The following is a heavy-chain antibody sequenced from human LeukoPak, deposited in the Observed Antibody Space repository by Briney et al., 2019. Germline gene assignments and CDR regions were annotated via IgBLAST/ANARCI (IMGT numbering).Heavy chain of an antibody. CDR2: IYYSGST. J-gene: IGHJ4*02. CDR3: ARGSDYYGSGSCFDY. CDR1: VGSISSYY. V-gene: IGHV4-59*08. Sequence: SETLSLTCTVSVGSISSYYWSWIRQPPGKGLDWIGYIYYSGSTNYNPSLKSRVTISVDTSKNQFSLKLSCVTAADTAVYYCARGSDYYGSGSCFDYWGQGTLVTVSS. D-gene: IGHD3-10*01.